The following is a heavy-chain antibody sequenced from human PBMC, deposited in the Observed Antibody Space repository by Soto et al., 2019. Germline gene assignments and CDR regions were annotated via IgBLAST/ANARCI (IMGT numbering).Heavy chain of an antibody. CDR3: ARERGYCSGGSCPVDY. V-gene: IGHV4-39*02. CDR1: GGSISSSSYY. J-gene: IGHJ4*02. D-gene: IGHD2-15*01. Sequence: QLQLQESGPGLVKPSETLSLTCTVSGGSISSSSYYWGWIRQPPGKGLEWIGSIYYSGSTYYNPSLKSRVTRSVDRSKSQFSRKLGSVTAADTAVYYCARERGYCSGGSCPVDYWGQGTLVTVSS. CDR2: IYYSGST.